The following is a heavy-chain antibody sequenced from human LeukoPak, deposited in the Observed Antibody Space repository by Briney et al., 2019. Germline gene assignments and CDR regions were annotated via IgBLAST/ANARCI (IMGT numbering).Heavy chain of an antibody. CDR1: GFTFSSFT. CDR3: ARDGYQVPTIFGTFDP. D-gene: IGHD3-3*01. CDR2: ISAGSRHI. Sequence: GGSLRLSCVASGFTFSSFTMNWVRQAPGKGLEWVSMISAGSRHIYYADSVKGRFTISRGDAKNSLYLQMHSLRAEDTAVYYCARDGYQVPTIFGTFDPWGQGTLVTVSS. J-gene: IGHJ5*01. V-gene: IGHV3-21*01.